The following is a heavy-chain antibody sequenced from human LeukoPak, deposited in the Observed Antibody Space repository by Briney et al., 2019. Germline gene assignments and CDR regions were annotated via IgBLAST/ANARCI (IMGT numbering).Heavy chain of an antibody. J-gene: IGHJ4*02. CDR2: ISSGSSAI. CDR3: ARGHTAVTRRFDF. CDR1: GFTFTTYS. V-gene: IGHV3-21*01. Sequence: GGSLRLSCEASGFTFTTYSMTWVRQAPGKGLEWVSIISSGSSAIFSADALKGRFTISRDDAKNLLYLDMNSLRAEDTAVYYCARGHTAVTRRFDFWGQGTLVTVSS. D-gene: IGHD4-17*01.